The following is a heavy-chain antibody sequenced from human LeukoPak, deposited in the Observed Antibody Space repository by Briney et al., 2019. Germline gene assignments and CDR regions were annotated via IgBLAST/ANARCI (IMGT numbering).Heavy chain of an antibody. D-gene: IGHD5-18*01. V-gene: IGHV4-59*08. CDR3: ARPRGDSYGPFDP. Sequence: SETLSLTCTVSGGSISSYYWSWIRQPPGKGLEWIGYIYYSGSTNYNPSLKSRVTISVDTSKNQFSLKLSSVTAADTAVYYCARPRGDSYGPFDPWGQGTLVTVSS. CDR1: GGSISSYY. J-gene: IGHJ5*02. CDR2: IYYSGST.